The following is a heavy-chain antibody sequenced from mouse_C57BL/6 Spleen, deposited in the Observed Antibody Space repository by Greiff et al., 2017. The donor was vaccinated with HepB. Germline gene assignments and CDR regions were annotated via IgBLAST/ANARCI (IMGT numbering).Heavy chain of an antibody. CDR3: ARSFSTTVVATRYFDV. D-gene: IGHD1-1*01. V-gene: IGHV1-9*01. J-gene: IGHJ1*03. CDR2: ILPGSGST. Sequence: VKLQESGAELMKPGASVKLSCKAPGYTFTGYWIEWVKQRPGHGLEWIGEILPGSGSTNYNEKFKGKATFTAGQSSNTTYMQLSILTTEDSAIYYLARSFSTTVVATRYFDVWGTGDTVTVSS. CDR1: GYTFTGYW.